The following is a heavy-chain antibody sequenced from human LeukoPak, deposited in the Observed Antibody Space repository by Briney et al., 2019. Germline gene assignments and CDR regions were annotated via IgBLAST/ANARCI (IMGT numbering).Heavy chain of an antibody. D-gene: IGHD7-27*01. Sequence: PGGSLRLSCAASGFTFSSYAMSWVRQAPGKGLEWVSAISGSGGSTYYADSVKGPFTISRDNSKNTLYLQMNSLRAEDTAVYYCAKDLWGSHAFDIWGQGTMVTVSS. CDR1: GFTFSSYA. CDR2: ISGSGGST. J-gene: IGHJ3*02. V-gene: IGHV3-23*01. CDR3: AKDLWGSHAFDI.